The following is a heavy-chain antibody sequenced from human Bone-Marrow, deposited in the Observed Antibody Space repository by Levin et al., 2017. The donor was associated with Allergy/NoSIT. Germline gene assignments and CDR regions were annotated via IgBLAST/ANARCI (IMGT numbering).Heavy chain of an antibody. D-gene: IGHD4-17*01. J-gene: IGHJ4*02. V-gene: IGHV3-11*01. Sequence: GGSLRLSCAASGFTFTDYYMSWVRQAPGKGLEWVSYISPATSSIVYADSVKGRFTISRDNAKSSLFLQISSLRDEDTAVYYCATYFRDYHYFASWGQGTLVTVSS. CDR3: ATYFRDYHYFAS. CDR2: ISPATSSI. CDR1: GFTFTDYY.